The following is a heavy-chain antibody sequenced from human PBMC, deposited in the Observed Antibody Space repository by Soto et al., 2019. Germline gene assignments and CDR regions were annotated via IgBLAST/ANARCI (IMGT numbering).Heavy chain of an antibody. CDR1: GGSFSGYY. CDR3: ARGGRFLEWSPWFDY. D-gene: IGHD3-3*01. V-gene: IGHV4-34*01. J-gene: IGHJ4*02. CDR2: VNHSGST. Sequence: SETLSLTCAVYGGSFSGYYWSWIRQPPGKGLEWIGEVNHSGSTNYNPSLKSRVTISVDTSKNQFSLKLSSVTAADTAVYYCARGGRFLEWSPWFDYWGQGTLVTVSS.